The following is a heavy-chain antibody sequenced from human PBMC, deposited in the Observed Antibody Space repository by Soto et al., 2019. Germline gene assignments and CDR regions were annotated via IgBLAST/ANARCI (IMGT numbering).Heavy chain of an antibody. D-gene: IGHD4-17*01. CDR2: IYYSGST. V-gene: IGHV4-59*08. CDR1: GGSISSYY. J-gene: IGHJ4*02. Sequence: SETLSLTCTVSGGSISSYYWSWIRQPPGKGLEWIGYIYYSGSTNYNPSLKSRVTISVDTSKNQFSLKLSSVTAADTAVYYCARWGYYGDYGRYYFDYWGQGTLVTGSS. CDR3: ARWGYYGDYGRYYFDY.